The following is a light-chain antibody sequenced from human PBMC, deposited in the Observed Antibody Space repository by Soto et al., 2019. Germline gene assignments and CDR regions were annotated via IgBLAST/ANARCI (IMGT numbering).Light chain of an antibody. V-gene: IGKV3-20*01. J-gene: IGKJ1*01. CDR1: QSVSNNY. CDR3: QQYGSSGT. CDR2: GAS. Sequence: EVVLTQSPGTLSLYQGERATLSCRASQSVSNNYLAWYQQKPGQAPRLLIYGASNRATGIPDRFSGSGSGTDFTLTISRLEPEDFTVYYCQQYGSSGTFGQVTKVDIK.